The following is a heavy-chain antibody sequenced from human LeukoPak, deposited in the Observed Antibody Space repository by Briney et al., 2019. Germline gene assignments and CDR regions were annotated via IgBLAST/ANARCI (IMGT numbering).Heavy chain of an antibody. CDR3: ARGIAAAGLPRTRYYFDY. D-gene: IGHD6-13*01. J-gene: IGHJ4*02. CDR2: ISAYNGNT. CDR1: GYTFTSYG. V-gene: IGHV1-18*01. Sequence: GASVKVSCKASGYTFTSYGISWVRQAPGQGLEWMGWISAYNGNTNYAQKLQGRVTMTTDTSTSTAYMELRSLRSDDTAVYYCARGIAAAGLPRTRYYFDYWGQGTLVTVSS.